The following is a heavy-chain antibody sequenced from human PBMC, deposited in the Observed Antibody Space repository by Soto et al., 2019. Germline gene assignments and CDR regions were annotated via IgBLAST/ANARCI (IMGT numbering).Heavy chain of an antibody. CDR1: GGSFSGYY. Sequence: SETLSLTCAVYGGSFSGYYWTWIRQPPGTGLEWIGEINHSGSTNYNPSLKSRDTISVDTSKNQFSLKLTSVTAADTAVYYCTREIRTRVRGVIIQNFHYWGQGTLVTVSS. D-gene: IGHD3-10*01. CDR3: TREIRTRVRGVIIQNFHY. CDR2: INHSGST. J-gene: IGHJ4*02. V-gene: IGHV4-34*01.